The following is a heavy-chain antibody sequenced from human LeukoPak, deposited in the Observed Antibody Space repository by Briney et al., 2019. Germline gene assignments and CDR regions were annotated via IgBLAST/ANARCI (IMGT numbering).Heavy chain of an antibody. CDR2: ISYDGSNK. Sequence: PGGSLRLSCAASGFTFSSYGMHWVRQAPGKGLEWVAAISYDGSNKYYGDSVKGRFTISRDNSKNTLYLQMNSLRAEDTALYYCAKELKWGEYYGMDVWGQGTTVTVSS. J-gene: IGHJ6*02. CDR3: AKELKWGEYYGMDV. CDR1: GFTFSSYG. D-gene: IGHD3-16*01. V-gene: IGHV3-30*18.